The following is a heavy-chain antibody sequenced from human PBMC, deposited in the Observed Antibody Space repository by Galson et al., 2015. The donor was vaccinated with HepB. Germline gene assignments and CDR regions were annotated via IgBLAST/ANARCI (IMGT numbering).Heavy chain of an antibody. CDR2: IYYSGNT. Sequence: SETLSLTCSVSGGSISPNYWSWIRQPPGKGLEWIGYIYYSGNTNYNPSLKSRLIISVDTSKNQFSLKLSSVTAADTAVYFCARLGTAGFDHWGQGTLVTVSS. CDR3: ARLGTAGFDH. D-gene: IGHD2-21*02. CDR1: GGSISPNY. V-gene: IGHV4-59*01. J-gene: IGHJ4*02.